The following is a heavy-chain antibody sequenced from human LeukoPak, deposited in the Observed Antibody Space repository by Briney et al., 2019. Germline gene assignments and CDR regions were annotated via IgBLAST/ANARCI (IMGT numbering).Heavy chain of an antibody. V-gene: IGHV5-51*01. CDR1: GYSFTTYW. CDR3: VRLDSAGWYYFDY. D-gene: IGHD6-19*01. J-gene: IGHJ4*02. CDR2: IYPADSDT. Sequence: GESLKISCKGSGYSFTTYWIGWVRQMPGKGLESMGIIYPADSDTKYSPSFQGQVTISADESISTAYLRWSSLKTSDTAMYYCVRLDSAGWYYFDYWGQGALVTVSS.